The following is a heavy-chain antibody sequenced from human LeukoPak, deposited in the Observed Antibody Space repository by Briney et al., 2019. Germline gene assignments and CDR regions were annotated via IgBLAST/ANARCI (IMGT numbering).Heavy chain of an antibody. CDR3: ARDKEGFTGQPDAFDI. CDR1: GYTFTSYY. CDR2: INPSGVST. Sequence: GASVKVSCKASGYTFTSYYMHWVRQAPGQGLEWMGIINPSGVSTSYAQKFQGRVTITRDTSTSTVYMELSRLRSEDTAVYYCARDKEGFTGQPDAFDIWGQGTMVTVSS. V-gene: IGHV1-46*01. J-gene: IGHJ3*02. D-gene: IGHD1-1*01.